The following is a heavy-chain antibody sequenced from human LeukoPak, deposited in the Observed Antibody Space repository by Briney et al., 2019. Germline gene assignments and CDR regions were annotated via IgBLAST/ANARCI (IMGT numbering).Heavy chain of an antibody. CDR3: ARVSGYRATFDY. CDR1: GFTFSSYE. D-gene: IGHD3-9*01. CDR2: ISSSGTPI. Sequence: QPGGSLRLSCATSGFTFSSYEMNWVRQAPGKGLEWVSYISSSGTPIYYTDSVKGRFTISRDIAKNSLYLQMNSLRAEDTAVYYCARVSGYRATFDYRGQGTLVTVSS. J-gene: IGHJ4*02. V-gene: IGHV3-48*03.